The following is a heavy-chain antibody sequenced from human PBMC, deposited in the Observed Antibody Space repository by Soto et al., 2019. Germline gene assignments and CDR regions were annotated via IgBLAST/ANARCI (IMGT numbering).Heavy chain of an antibody. Sequence: GSLRLSCAASGFTFSSYSMNWVRQAPGKGLEWVSSISSSSSYIYYADSVMGRFTISRDNAKNSLYLQMNSLRAEDTAVYYCARDHCGVATTQHFDYWGQGSLVTVSS. V-gene: IGHV3-21*01. D-gene: IGHD5-12*01. CDR2: ISSSSSYI. CDR1: GFTFSSYS. CDR3: ARDHCGVATTQHFDY. J-gene: IGHJ4*02.